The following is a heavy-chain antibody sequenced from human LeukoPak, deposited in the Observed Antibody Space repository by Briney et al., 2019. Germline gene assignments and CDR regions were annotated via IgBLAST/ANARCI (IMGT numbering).Heavy chain of an antibody. V-gene: IGHV1-69*01. Sequence: ASVKVSCKASGGTFSSYAISWVRQAPGQGLEWMGGIIPIFGTANYAQKFQGRVTITADESTGTAYMELSSLRSEDTAVYYCARENRLQLLQEDWGQGTLVTVSS. CDR3: ARENRLQLLQED. CDR1: GGTFSSYA. D-gene: IGHD2-15*01. CDR2: IIPIFGTA. J-gene: IGHJ4*02.